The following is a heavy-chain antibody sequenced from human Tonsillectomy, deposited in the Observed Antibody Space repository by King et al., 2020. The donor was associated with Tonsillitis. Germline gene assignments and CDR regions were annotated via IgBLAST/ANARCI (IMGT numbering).Heavy chain of an antibody. D-gene: IGHD6-19*01. V-gene: IGHV1-69*01. J-gene: IGHJ6*02. CDR2: VIPHSGTA. CDR1: GGTFSRYA. Sequence: QLVQSGAEVKKPGASLKVSCQASGGTFSRYAVSWVRQAPGQGLEWMGGVIPHSGTATYAQKFQGKVTMTADASTSTVYMELSGLRSEDTAVYFCATFESAAITSRGALDVWGQGTMVTVSS. CDR3: ATFESAAITSRGALDV.